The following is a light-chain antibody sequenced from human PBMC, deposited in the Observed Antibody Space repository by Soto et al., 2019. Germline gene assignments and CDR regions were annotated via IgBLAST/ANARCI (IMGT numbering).Light chain of an antibody. J-gene: IGKJ1*01. CDR1: QSVSSN. CDR2: GAS. V-gene: IGKV3-15*01. Sequence: EIVMTQSPATLSVSPGERATLSCRASQSVSSNLAWYQQKPGQAPRLLIYGASTRATGIPARFSGSGSGTEFTLTISSLQSEDFAVYYCQQYNNWLPWTLGQGTKVEIK. CDR3: QQYNNWLPWT.